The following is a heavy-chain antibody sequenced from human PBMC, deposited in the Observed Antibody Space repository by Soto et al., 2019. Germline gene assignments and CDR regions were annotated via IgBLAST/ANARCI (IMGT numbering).Heavy chain of an antibody. CDR1: SGPDRSHN. Sequence: QVQLQQSGPRLAKPSETLSLTCTVSSGPDRSHNWGWIRQPPGRGLEWIGYVYYTGDTAYNPSLRGRVTISADTSTNDISLTLNSVTAADTAVYYCVRQGIDYLHGLVDVWGQGTTVSVSS. D-gene: IGHD4-17*01. V-gene: IGHV4-59*08. J-gene: IGHJ6*02. CDR3: VRQGIDYLHGLVDV. CDR2: VYYTGDT.